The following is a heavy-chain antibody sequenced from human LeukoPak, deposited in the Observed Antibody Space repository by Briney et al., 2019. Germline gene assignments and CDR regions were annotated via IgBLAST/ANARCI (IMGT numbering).Heavy chain of an antibody. Sequence: SETLSLTCVVYGGSFSDYFWSWIRQSPGKGLEWIGEINHSGSTNYNPSLKRRVIISVDKSKNQSSLKLSSVTAADTAVYYCARGLAETDAFDIWGQGTMVTVSS. CDR1: GGSFSDYF. D-gene: IGHD5-24*01. CDR2: INHSGST. CDR3: ARGLAETDAFDI. V-gene: IGHV4-34*01. J-gene: IGHJ3*02.